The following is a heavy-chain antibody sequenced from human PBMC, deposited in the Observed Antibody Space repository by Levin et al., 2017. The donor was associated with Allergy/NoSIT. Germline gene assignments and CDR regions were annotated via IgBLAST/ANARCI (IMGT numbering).Heavy chain of an antibody. CDR3: ASKKRDTPLVYGMDV. J-gene: IGHJ6*02. V-gene: IGHV1-18*01. CDR1: GYTFITYG. Sequence: ASVKVSCKASGYTFITYGVNWVRQAPGQGLEWMGWISRYNGNTKYSQNLQGRVTMTIDTSTSTAYMELRSLRSDDTAVYYCASKKRDTPLVYGMDVWGQGTTVTVSS. D-gene: IGHD5-18*01. CDR2: ISRYNGNT.